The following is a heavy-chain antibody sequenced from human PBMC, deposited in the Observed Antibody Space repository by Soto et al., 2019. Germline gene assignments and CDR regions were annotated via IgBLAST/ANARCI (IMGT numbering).Heavy chain of an antibody. D-gene: IGHD5-12*01. J-gene: IGHJ4*02. Sequence: SDTLSLTCAVSGGSISSGGYSWSWIRQPPGKGLEWIGYIYHSGSTYYNPSLKSRVTISVDRSKNQFSLKLSYVTAADMAVYYCARAGIEMATIPYFDYWGQGTMVTVYS. CDR1: GGSISSGGYS. CDR2: IYHSGST. CDR3: ARAGIEMATIPYFDY. V-gene: IGHV4-30-2*01.